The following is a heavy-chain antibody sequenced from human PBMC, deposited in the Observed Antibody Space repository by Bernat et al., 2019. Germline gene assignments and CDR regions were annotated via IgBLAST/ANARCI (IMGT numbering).Heavy chain of an antibody. V-gene: IGHV1-2*04. CDR2: INPNSGGT. Sequence: QVQLVESGAEVKKPGASVKVSCKASGYTFTGYYMHWVRQAPGQGLEWMGWINPNSGGTNYAQKFQGWVTMTRDTSISTAYMELSRLRSDDTAVYYCAREQIVVIPPASSFDYWGQGTLVTVSS. CDR3: AREQIVVIPPASSFDY. D-gene: IGHD2-2*01. CDR1: GYTFTGYY. J-gene: IGHJ4*02.